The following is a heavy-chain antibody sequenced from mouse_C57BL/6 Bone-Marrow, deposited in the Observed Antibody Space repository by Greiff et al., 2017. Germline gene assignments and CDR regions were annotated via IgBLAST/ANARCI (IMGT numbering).Heavy chain of an antibody. CDR1: GYTFTSYW. CDR2: IYPGSGST. Sequence: QVQLQQPGAELVKPGASVKMSCKASGYTFTSYWITWVKQRPGQGLEWIGDIYPGSGSTNYNAKFKSKATLTVDTSSSTTYMQLSSLTSEDSAVYYCARFWGYFKGYGGQGTTLTVSS. CDR3: ARFWGYFKGY. D-gene: IGHD2-3*01. V-gene: IGHV1-55*01. J-gene: IGHJ2*01.